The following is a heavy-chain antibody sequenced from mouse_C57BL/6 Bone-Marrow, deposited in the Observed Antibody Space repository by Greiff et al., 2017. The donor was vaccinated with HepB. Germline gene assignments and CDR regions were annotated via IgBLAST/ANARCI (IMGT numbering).Heavy chain of an antibody. CDR1: GFTFSDFY. J-gene: IGHJ1*03. Sequence: EVQRVESGGGLVQSGRSLRLSCATSGFTFSDFYMEWVRQAPGKGLEWIAASRNKANDYTTEYSASVKGRFIVSRDTSQSILYLQMNALRAEDTAIYYCARGITRYWYFDVWGTGTTVTVSS. V-gene: IGHV7-1*01. D-gene: IGHD1-1*01. CDR2: SRNKANDYTT. CDR3: ARGITRYWYFDV.